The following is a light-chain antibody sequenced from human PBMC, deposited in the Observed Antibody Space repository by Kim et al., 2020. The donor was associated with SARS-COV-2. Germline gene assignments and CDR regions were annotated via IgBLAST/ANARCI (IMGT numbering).Light chain of an antibody. Sequence: EIVMTQSPATLSVSPGERATLSCRASQSVSSNLAWYQQKPGQAPRLLIYGASTRATGIPARFSGSGSGTESTLTISSLQSEDFAVYYCQQYNNWPQTFGGGTKVDIK. CDR1: QSVSSN. CDR3: QQYNNWPQT. J-gene: IGKJ4*01. V-gene: IGKV3D-15*01. CDR2: GAS.